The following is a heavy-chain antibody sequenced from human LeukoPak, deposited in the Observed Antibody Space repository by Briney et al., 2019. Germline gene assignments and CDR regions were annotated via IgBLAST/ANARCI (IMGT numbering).Heavy chain of an antibody. J-gene: IGHJ6*02. CDR3: ARGLSSGWYYYGMDV. CDR2: IIPIFGTA. CDR1: GGTFSSYA. V-gene: IGHV1-69*13. D-gene: IGHD6-19*01. Sequence: GASGKVSCKASGGTFSSYAISGGGQAPGQGLEWMGGIIPIFGTANYAQKFQGRVTITADESTSTAYMELSSLRSEDTAVYYCARGLSSGWYYYGMDVWGQGTTVTVSS.